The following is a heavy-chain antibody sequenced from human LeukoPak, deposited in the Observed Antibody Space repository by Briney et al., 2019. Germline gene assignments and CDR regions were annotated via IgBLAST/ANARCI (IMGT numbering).Heavy chain of an antibody. CDR3: AASDSSSWYNNHYFDY. J-gene: IGHJ4*02. V-gene: IGHV3-7*01. D-gene: IGHD6-13*01. CDR2: IKQDGSEK. Sequence: GGSLRLSCAASGFTFSSYWMGWVRQAPGKGLEWVANIKQDGSEKYYVDSVKGRFTISRDNAKNSLYLQMNSLRAEDTAVYYCAASDSSSWYNNHYFDYWGQGTLVTVSS. CDR1: GFTFSSYW.